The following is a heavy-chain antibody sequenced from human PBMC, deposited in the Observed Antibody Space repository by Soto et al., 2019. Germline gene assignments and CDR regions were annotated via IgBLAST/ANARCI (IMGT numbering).Heavy chain of an antibody. CDR2: INAGNGNT. CDR1: GYTFTSYA. J-gene: IGHJ5*02. Sequence: VASVKVSCKASGYTFTSYAMHWVRQAPGQRLEWMGWINAGNGNTKYAQKFQGRVTITRDKSTSTAYMELSSLRSEDTAVYYCARDLSGSSKNWFDPWGQGTLVTVSS. CDR3: ARDLSGSSKNWFDP. D-gene: IGHD1-26*01. V-gene: IGHV1-3*01.